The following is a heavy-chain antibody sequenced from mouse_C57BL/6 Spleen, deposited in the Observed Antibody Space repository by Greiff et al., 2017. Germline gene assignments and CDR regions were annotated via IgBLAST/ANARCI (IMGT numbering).Heavy chain of an antibody. CDR1: GFTFSDYY. V-gene: IGHV5-16*01. J-gene: IGHJ3*01. D-gene: IGHD2-4*01. CDR3: ARGDYDAGFAY. Sequence: EVHLVESEGGLVQPGSSMKLSCTASGFTFSDYYMAWVRQVPEKGLEWVANINYDGSSTYYLDSLKSRFIISRDNAKNILYLQMSSLKSEDTATYYCARGDYDAGFAYWGQGTLVTVSA. CDR2: INYDGSST.